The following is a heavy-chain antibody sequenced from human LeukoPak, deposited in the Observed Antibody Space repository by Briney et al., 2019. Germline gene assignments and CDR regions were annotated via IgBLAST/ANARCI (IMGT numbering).Heavy chain of an antibody. Sequence: GASVTVSCTASGYSFTGDYMHWVRQAPGQGLEWVAWINGDSGNTNHAQKLQGRVTMTTDTSTSTAYMELRSLRSDDTAVYYCAREIYGRFDYWGQGTLVT. J-gene: IGHJ4*02. V-gene: IGHV1-18*04. CDR3: AREIYGRFDY. D-gene: IGHD4-17*01. CDR2: INGDSGNT. CDR1: GYSFTGDY.